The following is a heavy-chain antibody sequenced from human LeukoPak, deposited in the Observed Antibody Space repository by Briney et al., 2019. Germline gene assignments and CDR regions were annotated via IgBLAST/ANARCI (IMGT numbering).Heavy chain of an antibody. CDR1: GFTFSSYE. Sequence: GGSLRLSCAASGFTFSSYEMNWVRQGPGKGLEWVSYISSSGSTKYYADSVKGRFTISRVNAKKSLYLQMNSLRADDTAVYYCARGWGEGGQGTLVTVSS. D-gene: IGHD3-10*01. CDR3: ARGWGE. V-gene: IGHV3-48*03. CDR2: ISSSGSTK. J-gene: IGHJ4*02.